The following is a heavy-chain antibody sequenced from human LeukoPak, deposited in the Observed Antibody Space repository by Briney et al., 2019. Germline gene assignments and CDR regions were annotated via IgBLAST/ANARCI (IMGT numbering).Heavy chain of an antibody. V-gene: IGHV3-23*01. CDR2: ITGGST. J-gene: IGHJ4*02. CDR1: GFTFSSYA. CDR3: ARDTFQPGLIDS. Sequence: PGGSLRLSCAASGFTFSSYAMSWVRQAPGKGLEWVSAITGGSTYYADSVKGRFTISRDDARKTLYLQLSSLRVEDTAVYYCARDTFQPGLIDSWGQGTLVTVSS. D-gene: IGHD2-2*01.